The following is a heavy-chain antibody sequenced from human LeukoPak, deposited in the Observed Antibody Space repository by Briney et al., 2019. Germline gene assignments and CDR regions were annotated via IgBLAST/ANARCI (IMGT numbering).Heavy chain of an antibody. CDR3: ARDLRYSSGWSASGMDV. CDR2: ISPSGGST. V-gene: IGHV1-46*01. D-gene: IGHD6-19*01. J-gene: IGHJ6*03. Sequence: ASVKVSCKASGYTFTGYYMHWVRQAPGQGLEWMGIISPSGGSTNYAQKLQGRVSMTTDTSTSTAYMDLRSLRSDDTAVYYCARDLRYSSGWSASGMDVWGKGTTVTISS. CDR1: GYTFTGYY.